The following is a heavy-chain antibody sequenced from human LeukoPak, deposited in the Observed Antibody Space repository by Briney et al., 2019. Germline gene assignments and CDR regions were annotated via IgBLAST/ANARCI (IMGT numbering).Heavy chain of an antibody. CDR3: ARGPCGDDCFSYWYFDL. V-gene: IGHV3-33*01. Sequence: GGSLRLSCVASGFTFSNYGMHRVRQAPGKGLEWVAVIWYDGTNKYYVDSVKGRFTISRDNYKNTLYLQMDGLRVEDTAVYYCARGPCGDDCFSYWYFDLWGRGTLVTVSS. CDR1: GFTFSNYG. D-gene: IGHD2-21*02. CDR2: IWYDGTNK. J-gene: IGHJ2*01.